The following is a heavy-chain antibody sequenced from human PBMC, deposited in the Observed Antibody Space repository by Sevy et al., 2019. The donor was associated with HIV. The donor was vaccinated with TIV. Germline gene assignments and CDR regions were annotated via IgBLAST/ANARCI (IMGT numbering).Heavy chain of an antibody. J-gene: IGHJ6*02. V-gene: IGHV3-30-3*01. CDR1: GFMFSSYS. Sequence: GGSLRLSCAASGFMFSSYSVHWVRQAPGKGLEWVAVISYAGSNKYYAYSVKGRFTISRDNSKNTLYLQMNSLRAEDTAVYYCARDVAFTTEYSYGMDVWGQGTTVTVSS. CDR2: ISYAGSNK. CDR3: ARDVAFTTEYSYGMDV. D-gene: IGHD4-17*01.